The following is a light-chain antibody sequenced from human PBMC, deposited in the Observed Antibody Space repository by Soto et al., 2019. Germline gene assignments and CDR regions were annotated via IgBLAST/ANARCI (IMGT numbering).Light chain of an antibody. CDR1: QSITNN. Sequence: EIVLTQSPGTLSLSPGERATLSCRASQSITNNYLAWYQQKPGQAPRLLIYGASTRAAGVPARFSGSGSGTEFTLTISSLQSEDFAVYYCQHYNNWPRTFGQGTKVDIK. V-gene: IGKV3-15*01. CDR3: QHYNNWPRT. CDR2: GAS. J-gene: IGKJ1*01.